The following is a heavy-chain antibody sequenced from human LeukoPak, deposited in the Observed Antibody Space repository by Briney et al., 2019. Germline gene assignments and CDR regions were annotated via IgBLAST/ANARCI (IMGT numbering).Heavy chain of an antibody. J-gene: IGHJ3*02. CDR3: ARSPYDFWSGYLDAFDI. D-gene: IGHD3-3*01. CDR1: GGSFSGYY. CDR2: INHSGST. V-gene: IGHV4-34*01. Sequence: SETLSLTCAVYGGSFSGYYWSWIRQPPGKGLEGIGEINHSGSTNYNPSLKSRVTISVDTSKNQFSLKLSSVTAADTAVYYCARSPYDFWSGYLDAFDIWGQGTMVTVSS.